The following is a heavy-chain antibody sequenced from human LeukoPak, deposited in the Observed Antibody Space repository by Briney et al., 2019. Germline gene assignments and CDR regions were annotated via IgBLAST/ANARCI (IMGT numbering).Heavy chain of an antibody. CDR2: ISYDGSNK. Sequence: GGSLRLSCAASGFTFSSYWMTWVRQAPGKGLEWVAVISYDGSNKYYADSVKGRFTISRDNSKNTLYLQMNSLRAEDTAVYYCARSRDRYCSGGSCLDYWGQGTLVTVSS. V-gene: IGHV3-30-3*01. D-gene: IGHD2-15*01. J-gene: IGHJ4*02. CDR3: ARSRDRYCSGGSCLDY. CDR1: GFTFSSYW.